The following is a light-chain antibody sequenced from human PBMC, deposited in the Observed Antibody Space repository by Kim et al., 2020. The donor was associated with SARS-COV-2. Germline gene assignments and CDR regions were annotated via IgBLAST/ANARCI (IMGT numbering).Light chain of an antibody. J-gene: IGLJ3*02. V-gene: IGLV4-69*01. Sequence: QLVLTQSPSASASLGASVKLTCTLSSGHNNYAIAWHQQQPEKGPRYLMTLNSDGSHTKGDDIPDRFSGSSSGAERYLSISSLQSEDEADYFCQTWGTGFWVFGGGTKLT. CDR1: SGHNNYA. CDR2: LNSDGSH. CDR3: QTWGTGFWV.